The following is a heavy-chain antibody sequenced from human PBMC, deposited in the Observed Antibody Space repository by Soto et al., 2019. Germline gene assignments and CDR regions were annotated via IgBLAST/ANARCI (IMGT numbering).Heavy chain of an antibody. J-gene: IGHJ4*02. CDR3: ARHPIRGYYQKYYFDY. CDR1: GGSISSSSYY. CDR2: IYYSGST. Sequence: QLQLQESGPGLVKPSETLSLTCTVSGGSISSSSYYWGWIRQPPGKGLEWIGSIYYSGSTYYNPSLKSRVTISVDTSKNQFSLKLSSVTAADTAVYYCARHPIRGYYQKYYFDYWGQGTLVTVSS. D-gene: IGHD3-22*01. V-gene: IGHV4-39*01.